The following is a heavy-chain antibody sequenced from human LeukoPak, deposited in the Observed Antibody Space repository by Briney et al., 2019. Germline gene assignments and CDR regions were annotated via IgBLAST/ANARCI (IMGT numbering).Heavy chain of an antibody. D-gene: IGHD2-2*01. Sequence: GSLRLSCAASGFTVISNYMSWVRQAPGKGLEWVSVIYSGGSSTYYADSVKGRFTISRDNSKNTLYLQMNSLRAEDTAVYYCARAHDTGYCSSTSCYQAFYFDYWGQGTLVTVSS. CDR2: IYSGGSST. V-gene: IGHV3-53*01. CDR1: GFTVISNY. CDR3: ARAHDTGYCSSTSCYQAFYFDY. J-gene: IGHJ4*02.